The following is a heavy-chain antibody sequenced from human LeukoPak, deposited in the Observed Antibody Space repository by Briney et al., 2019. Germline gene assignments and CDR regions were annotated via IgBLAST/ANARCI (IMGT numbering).Heavy chain of an antibody. CDR1: GGSISSYY. CDR2: IYTSGST. J-gene: IGHJ6*02. CDR3: ARDKGYCSSTSCHSYYYYGMDV. Sequence: SETLSLTCTVSGGSISSYYWSWIRQPAGKGLEWIGRIYTSGSTNYIPSLKSRVTMSVDTSKNQFSLKLSSVTAADTAVYYCARDKGYCSSTSCHSYYYYGMDVWGQGTTVTVSS. V-gene: IGHV4-4*07. D-gene: IGHD2-2*02.